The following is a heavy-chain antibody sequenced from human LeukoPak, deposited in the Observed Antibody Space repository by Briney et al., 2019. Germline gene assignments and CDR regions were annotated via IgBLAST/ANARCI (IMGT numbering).Heavy chain of an antibody. D-gene: IGHD3-10*01. Sequence: SETLSLTCTVSGYSISSGYYWGWIRQPPGKGLEWIGSIYYSGSTYYNPSLKSRVTISVDTSKNQFSLKLSSVTAADTAVYYCARLRGITMVRGVIITSPYYYYMDVWGKGTTVTISS. V-gene: IGHV4-38-2*02. CDR2: IYYSGST. CDR1: GYSISSGYY. CDR3: ARLRGITMVRGVIITSPYYYYMDV. J-gene: IGHJ6*03.